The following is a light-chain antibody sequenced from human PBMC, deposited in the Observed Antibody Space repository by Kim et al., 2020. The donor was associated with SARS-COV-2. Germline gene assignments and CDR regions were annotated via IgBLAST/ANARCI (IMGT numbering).Light chain of an antibody. V-gene: IGKV3-15*01. Sequence: LSVSPGERATLSCRASQSVSSNLAWYQQKPDRSPRLVMYGASTRATGIPARFSGSGSGTEFTLTISSLQSEDFAVYYCQQYNKWPSFGQGTKLEI. CDR1: QSVSSN. CDR3: QQYNKWPS. CDR2: GAS. J-gene: IGKJ2*01.